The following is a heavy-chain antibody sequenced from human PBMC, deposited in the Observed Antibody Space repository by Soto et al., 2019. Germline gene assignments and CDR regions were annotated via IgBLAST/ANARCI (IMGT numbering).Heavy chain of an antibody. Sequence: GESLKISCAASGFTFSSYSMNWVRQAPGKGLEWVSSISSSSSYIYYADTVKGRFTISRDNAKNSLYLQMNSLRAEDTAVYYCARDLRNIVVVPAAGVDWFDPWGQGTLVTVSS. J-gene: IGHJ5*02. CDR1: GFTFSSYS. CDR3: ARDLRNIVVVPAAGVDWFDP. CDR2: ISSSSSYI. V-gene: IGHV3-21*01. D-gene: IGHD2-2*01.